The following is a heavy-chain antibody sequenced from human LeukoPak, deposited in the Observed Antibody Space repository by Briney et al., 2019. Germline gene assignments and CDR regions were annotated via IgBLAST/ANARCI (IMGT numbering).Heavy chain of an antibody. V-gene: IGHV1-2*02. J-gene: IGHJ5*02. CDR2: INPNSGGT. CDR1: GYTFTGYY. Sequence: GASVKVSCKASGYTFTGYYMHWVRQAPGQGLEWMGWINPNSGGTNYAQKFQGRVTMTRDTSINTAYMELSRLKSDDTAIYYCARESGLRGGGFDPWGQGTLVTVSS. CDR3: ARESGLRGGGFDP. D-gene: IGHD5-12*01.